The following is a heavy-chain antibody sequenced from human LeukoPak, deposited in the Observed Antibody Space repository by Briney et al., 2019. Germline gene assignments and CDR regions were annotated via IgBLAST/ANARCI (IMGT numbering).Heavy chain of an antibody. D-gene: IGHD3-3*01. CDR1: GFTFSSYA. CDR2: ISGSGDAR. Sequence: GGSLRLSCTGSGFTFSSYAMTWVRQAAGKRLEWVSTISGSGDARYYADSVKGRFTISRDNPINSLYLQMSSLRAEDTALYYCAKERFRALDPWGQGTLVSVAS. CDR3: AKERFRALDP. J-gene: IGHJ5*02. V-gene: IGHV3-23*01.